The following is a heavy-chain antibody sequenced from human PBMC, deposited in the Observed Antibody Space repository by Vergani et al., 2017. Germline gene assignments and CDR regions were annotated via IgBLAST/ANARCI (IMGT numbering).Heavy chain of an antibody. V-gene: IGHV3-64D*06. CDR1: GFTFSSYA. D-gene: IGHD6-13*01. CDR3: ANIAAPGPRGRGTGN. CDR2: ISTNGGTT. J-gene: IGHJ4*02. Sequence: EVQLVESGGGLVQPGGSLRLSCSTFGFTFSSYAMYWVRQAPGKGLEFVSSISTNGGTTYHADSVKGRFTISRDNSESTLHLQMTSLRAEDTAVYYCANIAAPGPRGRGTGNWGQGTLVTVSS.